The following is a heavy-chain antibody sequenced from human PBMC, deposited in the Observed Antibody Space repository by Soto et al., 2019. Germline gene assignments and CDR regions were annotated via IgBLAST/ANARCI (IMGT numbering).Heavy chain of an antibody. CDR2: IYYTGDT. V-gene: IGHV4-39*01. CDR1: GGSISSSDYY. CDR3: VRHASGYYVS. J-gene: IGHJ5*02. Sequence: QFQLQESGPGLVKPSETLSLICTVSGGSISSSDYYWGWIRQPPGKGLEWIGSIYYTGDTYYSPSRNSSVTISTASSNKHFSLMLTSVTAADTAFYYCVRHASGYYVSWGQGTLVTVSS. D-gene: IGHD3-3*01.